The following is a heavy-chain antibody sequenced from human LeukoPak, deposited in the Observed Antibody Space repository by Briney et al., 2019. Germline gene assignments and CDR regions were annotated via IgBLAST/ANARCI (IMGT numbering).Heavy chain of an antibody. V-gene: IGHV3-9*01. Sequence: GGSLRLSCAASGFTFDDYAMHWVRQAPGKGLEWVSGISWNSGSIGQADSVKGRFTISRDNAKNSLCLQMNSLRAEDTALYYCAKGDCSGGSCYPYYYYGMDVWAKGPRSPSP. CDR2: ISWNSGSI. D-gene: IGHD2-15*01. J-gene: IGHJ6*02. CDR3: AKGDCSGGSCYPYYYYGMDV. CDR1: GFTFDDYA.